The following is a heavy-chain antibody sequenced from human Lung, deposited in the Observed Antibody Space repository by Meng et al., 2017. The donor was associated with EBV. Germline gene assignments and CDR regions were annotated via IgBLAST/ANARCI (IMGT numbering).Heavy chain of an antibody. CDR1: GDSVSSNSAA. Sequence: VQLEQSGPVLVKPSQSLSSTCDISGDSVSSNSAAWNWIRQSPLRGLEWLGRTYYMSKWYNDYAVSVKSRISINPDTSKNQFSLQLNSVTPEDTAVYYCARATSGFDSWGQGTLVTVS. J-gene: IGHJ4*02. CDR3: ARATSGFDS. V-gene: IGHV6-1*01. CDR2: TYYMSKWYN. D-gene: IGHD2-2*01.